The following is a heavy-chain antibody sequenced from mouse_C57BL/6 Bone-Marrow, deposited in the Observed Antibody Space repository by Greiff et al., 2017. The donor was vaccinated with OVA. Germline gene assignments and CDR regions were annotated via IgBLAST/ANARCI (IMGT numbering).Heavy chain of an antibody. CDR1: GYTFTEYT. Sequence: QLQQSGAELVKPGASVQLSCKASGYTFTEYTIHWVKQRSGQGLEWIGWFYPGSGSIKYNEKFKDKATLTADKSSSTVYMELSRLTSEDSAVYFCARHEGAYYYGSDYFDYWGQGTTLTVSS. CDR3: ARHEGAYYYGSDYFDY. J-gene: IGHJ2*01. D-gene: IGHD1-1*01. CDR2: FYPGSGSI. V-gene: IGHV1-62-2*01.